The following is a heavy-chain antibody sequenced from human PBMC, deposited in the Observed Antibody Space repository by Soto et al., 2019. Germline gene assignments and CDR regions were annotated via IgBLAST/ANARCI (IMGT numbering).Heavy chain of an antibody. CDR2: IRSKANSYAT. Sequence: GGSLRLCCAACGFTFSVSAMHWARQASGKGLEWVGRIRSKANSYATAYAASVKGRFTISRDDSKNTAYLQMNSLKTEDTAVYYCTRPVVSYYYYMDVWGKGTTVTVSS. CDR3: TRPVVSYYYYMDV. CDR1: GFTFSVSA. V-gene: IGHV3-73*01. D-gene: IGHD2-15*01. J-gene: IGHJ6*03.